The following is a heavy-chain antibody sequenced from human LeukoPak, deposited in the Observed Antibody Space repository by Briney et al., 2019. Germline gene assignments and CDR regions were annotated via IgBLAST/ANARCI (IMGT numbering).Heavy chain of an antibody. CDR2: IKSKTDGGTT. D-gene: IGHD2-2*02. V-gene: IGHV3-15*01. CDR1: GFTFSNAW. J-gene: IGHJ4*02. Sequence: GGSLRLSCAASGFTFSNAWMSWVRQAPGKGLEWVGRIKSKTDGGTTDYAAPVKGRFTISRDDSKNTLYLQMNSLKTEDTAVYXXXXXRIQLLYPYYFDYWGQGTLVTVSS. CDR3: XXXRIQLLYPYYFDY.